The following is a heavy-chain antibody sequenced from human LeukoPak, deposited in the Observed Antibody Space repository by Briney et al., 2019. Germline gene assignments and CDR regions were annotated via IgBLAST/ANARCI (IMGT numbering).Heavy chain of an antibody. Sequence: SETLSLTCTVSGYSISSGYYWGWIRQPPGKGLEWIGNIYYTGSTSYNPSLKSRVTISVDLSKNYFSLKLSSVTAADTAVYYCARHVVNWGQGTLVTVSS. J-gene: IGHJ4*02. CDR3: ARHVVN. CDR1: GYSISSGYY. V-gene: IGHV4-38-2*02. CDR2: IYYTGST. D-gene: IGHD2-21*01.